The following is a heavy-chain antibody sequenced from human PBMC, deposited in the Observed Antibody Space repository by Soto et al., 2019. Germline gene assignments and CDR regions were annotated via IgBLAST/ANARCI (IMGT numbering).Heavy chain of an antibody. CDR1: GGSISSGGYS. CDR2: IYHSGST. Sequence: PSETLSLTCAVSGGSISSGGYSWSWIRQPPGKGLEWIGYIYHSGSTYYNPSLKSRVTISVDRSKNQFSLKLSSVTAADTAVYYCARSVVVTGECGYWGQGTLVTVSS. V-gene: IGHV4-30-2*01. D-gene: IGHD2-21*02. CDR3: ARSVVVTGECGY. J-gene: IGHJ4*02.